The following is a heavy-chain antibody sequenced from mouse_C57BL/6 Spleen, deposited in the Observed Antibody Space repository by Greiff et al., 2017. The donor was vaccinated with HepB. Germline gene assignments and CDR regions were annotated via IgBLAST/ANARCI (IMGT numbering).Heavy chain of an antibody. J-gene: IGHJ1*03. V-gene: IGHV1-63*01. Sequence: VQLQQSGAELVRPGTSVKMSCKASGYTFTNYWIGWAKQRPGHGLEWIGDIYPGGGYTNYNEKFKGKATLTADKSSSTAYMQFSSLTSEDSAIYYCARSGYYGSSYVGWYFDVWGTGTTVTVSS. CDR2: IYPGGGYT. CDR1: GYTFTNYW. CDR3: ARSGYYGSSYVGWYFDV. D-gene: IGHD1-1*01.